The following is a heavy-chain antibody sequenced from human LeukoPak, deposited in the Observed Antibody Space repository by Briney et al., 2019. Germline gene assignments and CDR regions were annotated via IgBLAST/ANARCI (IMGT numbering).Heavy chain of an antibody. V-gene: IGHV4-59*01. Sequence: SETLSLTCTVSGGSISSYYWSWIRQPPGKGLEWIGYVYCSGSTNYNPSLKSRVTISVDTSKNQFSLKLSSVTAADTAVYYCARTWRIAVAVVLFDPWGQGTLVTVSS. J-gene: IGHJ5*02. CDR3: ARTWRIAVAVVLFDP. CDR1: GGSISSYY. D-gene: IGHD6-19*01. CDR2: VYCSGST.